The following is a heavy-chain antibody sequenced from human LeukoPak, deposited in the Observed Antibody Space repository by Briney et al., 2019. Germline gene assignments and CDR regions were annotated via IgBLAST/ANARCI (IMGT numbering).Heavy chain of an antibody. J-gene: IGHJ4*02. V-gene: IGHV3-23*01. CDR2: ISGSGGDT. CDR3: AKDNSGNFLSPFDY. CDR1: GFTFSNYA. Sequence: GGSLRLSCAASGFTFSNYAMTWVRQSPGKGLEWVSTISGSGGDTYYADSVKGRFTMSRDNSKNTLDLQMSSLRAEDTAIYYCAKDNSGNFLSPFDYWGQGTLVAVSS. D-gene: IGHD1-26*01.